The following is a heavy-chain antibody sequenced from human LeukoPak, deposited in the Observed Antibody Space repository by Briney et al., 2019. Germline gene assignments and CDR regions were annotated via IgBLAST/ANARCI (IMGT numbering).Heavy chain of an antibody. J-gene: IGHJ4*02. V-gene: IGHV1-2*02. D-gene: IGHD3-10*01. CDR1: GYTFTGYY. CDR2: INPNSGGT. Sequence: ASVKVSCKAYGYTFTGYYMHWVRQAPGQGLEWMGWINPNSGGTNYAQKFQGRVTMTGDTSISTAYMELSRLRSDDTAVYYCARGYYGSGSYYNVWGQGTLVTVSS. CDR3: ARGYYGSGSYYNV.